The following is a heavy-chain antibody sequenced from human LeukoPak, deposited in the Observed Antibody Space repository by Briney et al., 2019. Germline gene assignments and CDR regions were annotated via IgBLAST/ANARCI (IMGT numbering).Heavy chain of an antibody. CDR2: VIPIFGTA. V-gene: IGHV1-69*13. D-gene: IGHD4-23*01. Sequence: ASVKVSCKASGGTFSSYAISWVRQAPGQGLEWMGGVIPIFGTANYAQKFQGRVTITADESTSTAYMELSSLRSEDTAVYYCARALYGGKTNYFDYWGQGTLVTVSS. J-gene: IGHJ4*02. CDR1: GGTFSSYA. CDR3: ARALYGGKTNYFDY.